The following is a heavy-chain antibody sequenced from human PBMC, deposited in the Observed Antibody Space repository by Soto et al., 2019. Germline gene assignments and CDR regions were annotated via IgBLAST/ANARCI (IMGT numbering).Heavy chain of an antibody. D-gene: IGHD2-15*01. CDR3: AHRRSYCSGGSCYSGFDY. J-gene: IGHJ4*01. CDR2: IYWDDDK. V-gene: IGHV2-5*02. Sequence: QITLKESGPTLVKPTQTLTLTCTFSGFSLSTSGVGVGWIRQPPGKALEWLALIYWDDDKRYSPSLKSRLTITNATSNYQVVLTMTHMDPVDTATYYCAHRRSYCSGGSCYSGFDYWGHGTLVTVSS. CDR1: GFSLSTSGVG.